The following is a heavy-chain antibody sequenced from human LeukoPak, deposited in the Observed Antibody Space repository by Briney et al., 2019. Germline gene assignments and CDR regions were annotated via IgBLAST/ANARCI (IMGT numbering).Heavy chain of an antibody. D-gene: IGHD5-18*01. CDR1: GYTFTSYA. CDR3: ASGAPLLDTAMAKYYFDY. V-gene: IGHV7-4-1*02. CDR2: INTNTGNP. J-gene: IGHJ4*02. Sequence: ASVKVSCKASGYTFTSYAMNWVRQAPGQGLEWMGWINTNTGNPTYAQGFTGRFVFSLDTSVSTAYLQISSLKAEDTAVYYCASGAPLLDTAMAKYYFDYWGQGTLVTVSS.